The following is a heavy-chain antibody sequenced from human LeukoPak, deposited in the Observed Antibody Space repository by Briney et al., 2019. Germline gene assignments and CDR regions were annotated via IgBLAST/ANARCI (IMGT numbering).Heavy chain of an antibody. CDR3: ARAGGTTGTTVYYYYMDV. CDR1: GYTLTELS. V-gene: IGHV1-24*01. J-gene: IGHJ6*03. D-gene: IGHD1-1*01. CDR2: FDPEVGKT. Sequence: ASVKVSCKVSGYTLTELSMHWVRQAPGKGLEWMGGFDPEVGKTIYAQKFQGRVTMTEDTSTDTAYMELSSLRSEDTAVYYCARAGGTTGTTVYYYYMDVWGKGTTVTVSS.